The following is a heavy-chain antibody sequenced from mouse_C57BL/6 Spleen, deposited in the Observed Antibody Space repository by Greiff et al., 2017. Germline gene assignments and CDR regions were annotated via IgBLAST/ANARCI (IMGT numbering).Heavy chain of an antibody. Sequence: VQLKESGGGLVQPGGSLKLSCAASGFTFSDYYMYWVRQTPEKRLEWVAYISNGGGSTYYPDTVKGRITISRDNAKNTLYLQLSRLKSEDTAMYYCARRSSHYYAMDYWGQGTSVTVSS. V-gene: IGHV5-12*01. CDR3: ARRSSHYYAMDY. D-gene: IGHD1-1*01. CDR1: GFTFSDYY. CDR2: ISNGGGST. J-gene: IGHJ4*01.